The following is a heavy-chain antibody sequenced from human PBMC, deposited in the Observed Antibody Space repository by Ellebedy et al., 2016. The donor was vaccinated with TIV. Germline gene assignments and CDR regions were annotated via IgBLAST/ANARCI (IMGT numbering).Heavy chain of an antibody. J-gene: IGHJ5*02. D-gene: IGHD3-10*01. Sequence: AASVKVSCKVSGYTLTELSMHWVRQAPGQGLEWMGWINPNSGGTNYAQKFQGWVTMTRDTSISTAYMELSRLKSGDTAVYYCAKAPSVVFGSASYRFAPWGQGTPVTVSS. CDR2: INPNSGGT. CDR1: GYTLTELS. CDR3: AKAPSVVFGSASYRFAP. V-gene: IGHV1-2*04.